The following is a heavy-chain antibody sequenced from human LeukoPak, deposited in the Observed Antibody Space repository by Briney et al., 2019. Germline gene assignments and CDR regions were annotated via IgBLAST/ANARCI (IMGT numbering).Heavy chain of an antibody. Sequence: ASVKVSCKASGYTFTNYGISWVRQAPGQGLEWMGWISAYNGHTNYAQKLQGRVTMTTDTSTSTAYMELRSLRPDDTAVYYCARDPRYCSSTSCLFGGYFDYWGQGTLVTVSS. J-gene: IGHJ4*02. CDR1: GYTFTNYG. D-gene: IGHD2-2*01. CDR2: ISAYNGHT. CDR3: ARDPRYCSSTSCLFGGYFDY. V-gene: IGHV1-18*01.